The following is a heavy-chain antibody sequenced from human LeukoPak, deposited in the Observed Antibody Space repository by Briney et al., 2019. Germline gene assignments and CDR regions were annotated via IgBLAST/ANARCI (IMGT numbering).Heavy chain of an antibody. CDR1: GFTFSSYG. CDR3: AKDMGYNPGWTRFDY. Sequence: GGSLRLSCAASGFTFSSYGMHRVRQAPGKGLDWVAFIRYDGSNQYYADSVKGRFTISRDSSKNTLYLQMDSLRGDDTAVYYCAKDMGYNPGWTRFDYWGQGTLVTVSS. CDR2: IRYDGSNQ. D-gene: IGHD1-14*01. J-gene: IGHJ4*02. V-gene: IGHV3-30*02.